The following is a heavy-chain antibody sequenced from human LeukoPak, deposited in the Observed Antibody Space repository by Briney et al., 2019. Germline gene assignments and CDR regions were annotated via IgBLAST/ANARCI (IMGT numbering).Heavy chain of an antibody. CDR3: AKTSDYYDSSGYHWDY. D-gene: IGHD3-22*01. CDR1: GFTFSSYA. CDR2: ISGSGGST. V-gene: IGHV3-23*01. J-gene: IGHJ4*02. Sequence: GGSLRLSCAASGFTFSSYAMSWVRQAPGKGLEWVSAISGSGGSTYYADSVKGRFTISRDNSKNTLYLQMNSLRAEDTAVYYCAKTSDYYDSSGYHWDYWGQGTLVTVSS.